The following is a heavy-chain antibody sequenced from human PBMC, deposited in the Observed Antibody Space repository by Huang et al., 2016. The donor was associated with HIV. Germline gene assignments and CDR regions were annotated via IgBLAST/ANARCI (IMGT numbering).Heavy chain of an antibody. CDR2: IIPKFGTP. V-gene: IGHV1-69*01. D-gene: IGHD3-10*01. J-gene: IGHJ6*02. Sequence: QVQLVQSGAEVKKPGSSVKVSCKASGGTFSSYGISWVRQAPGQGLEWMGGIIPKFGTPKYAQKFRGRVTITADESTSTAYMEVSSLRSEDTAVFYCARGQRITMVWGVTRAPTGPYYYGMDVWGQGTTVTVSS. CDR1: GGTFSSYG. CDR3: ARGQRITMVWGVTRAPTGPYYYGMDV.